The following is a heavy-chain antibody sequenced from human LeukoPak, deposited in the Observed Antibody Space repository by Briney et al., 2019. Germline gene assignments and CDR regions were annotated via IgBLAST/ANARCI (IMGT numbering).Heavy chain of an antibody. CDR3: ARAYCSGGSCYDY. J-gene: IGHJ4*02. V-gene: IGHV4-59*01. Sequence: SETLSLTCTVSGGSISSYYWSWIRQPPGEGLEWIGYIYYSGSTNYNPSLKSRVTISVDTSKNQFSLKLSSVTAADTAVYYCARAYCSGGSCYDYWGQGTLVTVSS. CDR1: GGSISSYY. D-gene: IGHD2-15*01. CDR2: IYYSGST.